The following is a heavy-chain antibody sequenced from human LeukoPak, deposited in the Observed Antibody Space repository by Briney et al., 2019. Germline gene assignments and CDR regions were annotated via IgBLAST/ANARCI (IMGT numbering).Heavy chain of an antibody. CDR2: IYYSGST. V-gene: IGHV4-39*01. J-gene: IGHJ5*02. CDR3: ARNTTLRDDSSDYTHQWFDP. Sequence: SETLSLTCTVSGASVKSRNYYWGWIRQPPGKGLEWIGSIYYSGSTSYNPSLKSRVTISVDTSKNQFSLKLSSVTAADTAVYYCARNTTLRDDSSDYTHQWFDPWGQGTLVTVSS. CDR1: GASVKSRNYY. D-gene: IGHD3-22*01.